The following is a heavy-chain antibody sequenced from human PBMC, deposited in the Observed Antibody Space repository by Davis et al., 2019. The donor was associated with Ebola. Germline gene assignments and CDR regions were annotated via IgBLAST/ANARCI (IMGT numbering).Heavy chain of an antibody. V-gene: IGHV4-61*01. CDR2: IYYSGST. CDR3: ARQNYDFWSGYYSSPHFDY. D-gene: IGHD3-3*01. J-gene: IGHJ4*02. CDR1: GGSISSSSYY. Sequence: MPSETLSLTCTVSGGSISSSSYYWSWIRQPPGKGLEWIGYIYYSGSTNYNPSLKSRVTISVDTSKNQFSLKLSSVTAADTAVYYCARQNYDFWSGYYSSPHFDYWGQGTLVTVSS.